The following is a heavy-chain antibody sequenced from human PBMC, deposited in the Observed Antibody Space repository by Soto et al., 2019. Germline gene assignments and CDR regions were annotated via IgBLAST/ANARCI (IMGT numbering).Heavy chain of an antibody. J-gene: IGHJ6*02. CDR1: GFTFYSYG. V-gene: IGHV3-30*18. CDR3: AKELAGYSGSYFGYYYGMDV. D-gene: IGHD1-26*01. Sequence: SLRLSCAASGFTFYSYGMNWVGPAPGKGLEWVAVISYDVSNKYYADSVKGRFTISRDNSKNTLYLQMNSLRAEDTAVYYCAKELAGYSGSYFGYYYGMDVWGQGTTVTVSS. CDR2: ISYDVSNK.